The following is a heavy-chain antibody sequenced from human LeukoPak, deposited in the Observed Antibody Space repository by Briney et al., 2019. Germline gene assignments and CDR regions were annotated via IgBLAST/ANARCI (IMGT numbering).Heavy chain of an antibody. CDR2: IYYSGST. CDR1: GGSISSYY. V-gene: IGHV4-59*08. J-gene: IGHJ3*02. CDR3: ASPSIVGATRDAFDI. D-gene: IGHD1-26*01. Sequence: PSETLSLTCTVSGGSISSYYWSWIRQPPGKGLEWIGYIYYSGSTNYNPSLKSRVTISVDTSKNQFSLKLSSVTAADTAVYYCASPSIVGATRDAFDIWGQGTMATVSS.